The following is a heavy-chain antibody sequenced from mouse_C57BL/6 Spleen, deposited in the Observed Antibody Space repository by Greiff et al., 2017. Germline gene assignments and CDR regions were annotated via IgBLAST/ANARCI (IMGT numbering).Heavy chain of an antibody. V-gene: IGHV1-80*01. CDR1: GYAFSSYW. CDR2: IYPGDGDT. D-gene: IGHD1-1*01. J-gene: IGHJ1*03. CDR3: ARRDYGSSTHWYFDV. Sequence: VQRVESGAELVKPGASVKISCKASGYAFSSYWMNWVKQRPGKGLEWIGQIYPGDGDTNYNGKFKGKATLTADKSSSTAYMQLSSLTSEDSAVYFCARRDYGSSTHWYFDVWGTGTTVTVSS.